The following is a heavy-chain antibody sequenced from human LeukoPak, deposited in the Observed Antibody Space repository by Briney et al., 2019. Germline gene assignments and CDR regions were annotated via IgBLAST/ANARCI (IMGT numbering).Heavy chain of an antibody. D-gene: IGHD3-9*01. Sequence: GESLKISCKSSGHDFTTYWIAWVRQLPGKGLEWMGIIHPSDSETQYSPSFQGQVTISADNSISTAYLQWSSLKASDTAMYYCARHGYYDILTGHLYGMDVWGQGTTVTVSS. V-gene: IGHV5-51*01. CDR2: IHPSDSET. CDR1: GHDFTTYW. CDR3: ARHGYYDILTGHLYGMDV. J-gene: IGHJ6*02.